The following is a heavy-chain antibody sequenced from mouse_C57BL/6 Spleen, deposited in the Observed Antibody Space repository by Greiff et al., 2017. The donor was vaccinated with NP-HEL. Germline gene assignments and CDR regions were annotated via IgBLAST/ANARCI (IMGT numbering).Heavy chain of an antibody. J-gene: IGHJ2*01. CDR3: AREDDGYIDY. D-gene: IGHD2-3*01. V-gene: IGHV1-55*01. CDR2: IYPGSGST. Sequence: QVQLQQPGAELVKPGASVKLSCKASGYTFTSYWITWVKQRPGQGLEWIGDIYPGSGSTNYNEKFKSKATLTGDTSSSTAYMQRSSLTSEDSAVYYCAREDDGYIDYWGQGTTLTVSS. CDR1: GYTFTSYW.